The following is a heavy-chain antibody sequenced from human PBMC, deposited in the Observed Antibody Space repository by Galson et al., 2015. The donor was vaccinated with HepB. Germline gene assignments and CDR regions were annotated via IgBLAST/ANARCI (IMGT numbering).Heavy chain of an antibody. CDR2: IYHIESI. V-gene: IGHV4-4*02. CDR1: GGSISSSNW. CDR3: ARDRNYYGMDV. Sequence: ETLSLTCAVSGGSISSSNWWSWVRQPPGKGLEWIGEIYHIESINYNPSLKSRVTISIDKSKNHFSLKLSSVTAADTAVYYCARDRNYYGMDVWGQGTTVTVSS. J-gene: IGHJ6*02.